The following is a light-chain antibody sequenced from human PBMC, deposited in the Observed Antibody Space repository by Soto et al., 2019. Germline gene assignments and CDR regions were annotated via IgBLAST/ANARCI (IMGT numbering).Light chain of an antibody. Sequence: IQLTQSPSSLSASVGDRVTITCRASQGISSYLAWYQQKPGKAPNLLIYAASTLQSGVPSRFGGSGSGTDFTLTISSLQPEDFATYYCQQLLTSPFTFGPGTKVD. CDR3: QQLLTSPFT. CDR2: AAS. V-gene: IGKV1-9*01. J-gene: IGKJ3*01. CDR1: QGISSY.